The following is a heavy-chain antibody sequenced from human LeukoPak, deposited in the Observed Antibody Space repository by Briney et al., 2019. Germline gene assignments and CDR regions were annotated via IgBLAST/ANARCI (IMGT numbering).Heavy chain of an antibody. Sequence: GGSLRLSCAASGFTFSSYGMHSVRQAPGKGLEWVAVISYDGSNKYYADSVKGRFTISRDNSKNTLYLQMNSLRAEDTAVYYCAKAGYSSGWSFDYWGQGTLVTVSS. CDR3: AKAGYSSGWSFDY. J-gene: IGHJ4*02. D-gene: IGHD6-19*01. CDR2: ISYDGSNK. CDR1: GFTFSSYG. V-gene: IGHV3-30*18.